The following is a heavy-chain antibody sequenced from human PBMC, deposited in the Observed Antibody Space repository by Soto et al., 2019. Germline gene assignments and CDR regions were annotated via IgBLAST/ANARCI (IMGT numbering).Heavy chain of an antibody. CDR2: IHHTGST. V-gene: IGHV4-61*01. CDR3: ARGVGNSRGTFFDY. CDR1: GDSVSGASYY. D-gene: IGHD3-22*01. Sequence: SETLSLTCTVSGDSVSGASYYWSWIRQPPGKGLEWIGYIHHTGSTTYSPSLKSRVTMTVDTSKKQFSLELNSVTAADTAIYYCARGVGNSRGTFFDYWGQGALVTVSS. J-gene: IGHJ4*02.